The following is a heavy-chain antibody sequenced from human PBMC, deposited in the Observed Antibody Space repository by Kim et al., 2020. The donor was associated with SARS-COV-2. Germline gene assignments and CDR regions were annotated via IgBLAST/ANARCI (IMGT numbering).Heavy chain of an antibody. Sequence: SVKVSCKSSGGTFSDYSFHWVRQAPGQGLEWMGGINSIFGTPNYAQKFQDRLTIAADASASTAYLDLRSLRSEDTAVYFCARASVKFGNLYLFFDSCGQGTLVTVSS. CDR1: GGTFSDYS. CDR2: INSIFGTP. D-gene: IGHD3-10*01. J-gene: IGHJ4*02. V-gene: IGHV1-69*13. CDR3: ARASVKFGNLYLFFDS.